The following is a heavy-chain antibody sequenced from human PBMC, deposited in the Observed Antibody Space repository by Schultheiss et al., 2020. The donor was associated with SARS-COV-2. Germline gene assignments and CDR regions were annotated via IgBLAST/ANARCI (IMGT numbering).Heavy chain of an antibody. Sequence: GGSLRLSCVVSGFTFGNYAMHWVRQAPGKGLEWLSAISGDGNYIYYADSVTGRFTLSRDNSKYTVYLQMNSLRGEDTALYFCAKNLRNGEATYEFWGQGTPVTVSS. CDR2: ISGDGNYI. D-gene: IGHD3/OR15-3a*01. CDR1: GFTFGNYA. V-gene: IGHV3-23*01. CDR3: AKNLRNGEATYEF. J-gene: IGHJ4*02.